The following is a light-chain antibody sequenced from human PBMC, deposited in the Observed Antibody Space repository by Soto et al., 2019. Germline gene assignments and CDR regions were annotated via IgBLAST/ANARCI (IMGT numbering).Light chain of an antibody. J-gene: IGLJ2*01. V-gene: IGLV2-14*01. Sequence: QSVLTQPASVSGSPGQSITISCTGTSSDVGGYNYVSWYQQHPGKAPKLMIYDVSNRPSGVSNRFSGSKSGNTASLTISGLQAEAEADYDCSSYTSSSTLVVFGGGTKLTVL. CDR1: SSDVGGYNY. CDR3: SSYTSSSTLVV. CDR2: DVS.